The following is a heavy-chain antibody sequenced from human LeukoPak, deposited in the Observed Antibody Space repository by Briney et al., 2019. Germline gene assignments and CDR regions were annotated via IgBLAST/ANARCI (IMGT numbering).Heavy chain of an antibody. V-gene: IGHV3-30*19. Sequence: GGSLRLSCAASGFTFSSSGMHWVRQAPGKGLEWVAVISYDGSNKYYADSVKGRFTISRDNSKNTLYLQMNSLRAEDTAVYYCARELLGMDVWGKGTTVTVSS. D-gene: IGHD2-15*01. J-gene: IGHJ6*04. CDR1: GFTFSSSG. CDR3: ARELLGMDV. CDR2: ISYDGSNK.